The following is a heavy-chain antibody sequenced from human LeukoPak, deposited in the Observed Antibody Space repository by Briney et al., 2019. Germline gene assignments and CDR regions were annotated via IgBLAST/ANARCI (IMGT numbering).Heavy chain of an antibody. D-gene: IGHD3-10*01. CDR1: GGSISSYY. CDR2: IYYSGST. Sequence: PSETLSLTCTVSGGSISSYYWSWIRQPPGKGLEWIGYIYYSGSTNYNPSLKSRVTISVDTSKNQFSLKLSSVTAADTAVYYCARFGSGSSDYWGQGTLVTVSS. CDR3: ARFGSGSSDY. V-gene: IGHV4-59*01. J-gene: IGHJ4*02.